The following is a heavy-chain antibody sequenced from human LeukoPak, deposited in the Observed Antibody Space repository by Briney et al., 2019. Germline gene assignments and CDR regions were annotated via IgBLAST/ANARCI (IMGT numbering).Heavy chain of an antibody. CDR2: IAYDGSNI. J-gene: IGHJ4*02. D-gene: IGHD5-18*01. Sequence: GGSLRLSCAASGFTFSNYAMHWVRQAPGKGLEWVSLIAYDGSNIYYADFVKGRFTISRDNSKNTLYLQMNSLRAEDTAVYYCAKGLRGAMVYFDYWGQGTLVTVSS. V-gene: IGHV3-30*04. CDR3: AKGLRGAMVYFDY. CDR1: GFTFSNYA.